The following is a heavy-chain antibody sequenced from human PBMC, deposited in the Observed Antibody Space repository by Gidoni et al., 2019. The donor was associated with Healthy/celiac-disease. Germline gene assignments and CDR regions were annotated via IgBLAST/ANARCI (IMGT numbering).Heavy chain of an antibody. V-gene: IGHV1-69*01. CDR2: IIPIFGTA. Sequence: QVQPVQSGAEGKKPGAAVKVYCKAAGGTFSSYAISWVRQAPGQGLEWMGGIIPIFGTATYAQQFQGRVTITADESTSTAYMELSSLRSEDTAVYYCARDYYDSSGYSAPQHYFDYWGQGTLVTVSS. D-gene: IGHD3-22*01. CDR1: GGTFSSYA. CDR3: ARDYYDSSGYSAPQHYFDY. J-gene: IGHJ4*02.